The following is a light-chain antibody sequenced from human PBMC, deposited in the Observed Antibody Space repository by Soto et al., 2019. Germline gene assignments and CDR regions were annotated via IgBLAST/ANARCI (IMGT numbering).Light chain of an antibody. V-gene: IGLV1-40*01. CDR3: QSYDSSLSGYV. J-gene: IGLJ1*01. CDR1: SSNIGAGYD. CDR2: DNN. Sequence: QPVLTQAPSVSGAPGQRVTISCTGSSSNIGAGYDVHWYQQLPGTAPKVLIYDNNNRPSGVPDRFSGSKSGTSASLAITGLQAEDEADYYCQSYDSSLSGYVFGTETKLTVL.